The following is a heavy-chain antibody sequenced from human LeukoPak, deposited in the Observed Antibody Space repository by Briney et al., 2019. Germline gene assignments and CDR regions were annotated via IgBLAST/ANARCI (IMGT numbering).Heavy chain of an antibody. J-gene: IGHJ5*02. CDR1: GGSISSYY. CDR3: ARRYCSSTSCYRGWFDP. D-gene: IGHD2-2*01. CDR2: INYSGST. Sequence: SETLSLTCTVSGGSISSYYWSWIRQPPGKGLEWIGYINYSGSTNYNPSLKSRVTISVDTSKNKFSLKLSSVTAADTAVYYCARRYCSSTSCYRGWFDPWGQGTLVTVSS. V-gene: IGHV4-59*08.